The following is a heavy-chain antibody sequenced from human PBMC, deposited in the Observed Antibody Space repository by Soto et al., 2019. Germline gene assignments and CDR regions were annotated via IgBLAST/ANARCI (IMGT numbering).Heavy chain of an antibody. CDR3: VGYYYYGMDV. CDR1: GGSSSSSSYY. J-gene: IGHJ6*02. V-gene: IGHV4-39*01. Sequence: TSETLSLTCTVSGGSSSSSSYYWGWIRQPPGKGLEWIGSIYYSGSTYYNPSLKSRVTISVDTSKNQFSLKLSSVTAADTAVYYCVGYYYYGMDVWGQGTTVTVSS. CDR2: IYYSGST.